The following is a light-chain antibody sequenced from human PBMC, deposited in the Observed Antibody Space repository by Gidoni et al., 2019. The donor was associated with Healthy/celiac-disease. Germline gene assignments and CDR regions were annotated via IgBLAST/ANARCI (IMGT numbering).Light chain of an antibody. Sequence: SPSALSASVGDRVTITCQARQDISNYLKWYQQKPGKAPKLLIYDAANLETRVPSRLSRSGGGTDFTFTSSSMQAEEIATDYCQQYDSHRGLTFGGGTKVEIK. CDR3: QQYDSHRGLT. J-gene: IGKJ4*02. CDR1: QDISNY. CDR2: DAA. V-gene: IGKV1-33*01.